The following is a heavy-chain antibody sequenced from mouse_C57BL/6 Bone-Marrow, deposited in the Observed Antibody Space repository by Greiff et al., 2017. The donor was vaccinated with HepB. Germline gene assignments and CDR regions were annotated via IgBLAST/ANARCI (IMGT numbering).Heavy chain of an antibody. D-gene: IGHD2-2*01. CDR2: INYDGSST. CDR3: AREVTTKDYFDY. CDR1: GFTFSDYY. V-gene: IGHV5-16*01. J-gene: IGHJ2*01. Sequence: VQVVESEGGLVQPGSSMKLSCTASGFTFSDYYMAWVRQVPEKGLEWVANINYDGSSTYYLDSLKSRFIISRDNAKNILYLQMSSLKSEDTATYYCAREVTTKDYFDYWGQGTTLTVSS.